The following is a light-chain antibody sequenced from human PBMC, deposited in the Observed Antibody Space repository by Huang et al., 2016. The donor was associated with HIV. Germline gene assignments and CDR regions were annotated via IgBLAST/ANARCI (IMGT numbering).Light chain of an antibody. V-gene: IGKV1-8*01. Sequence: AIRLTQSPSSLSAATGDRVTITCRASPGISSYLAWYQQKPGKAPKLLISSASTLQSGVPSRFSGSGVGTDFTLTISSLQSEDFAVYYCQQYHNWPPRYTFGRGTKLEIK. CDR1: PGISSY. CDR3: QQYHNWPPRYT. CDR2: SAS. J-gene: IGKJ2*01.